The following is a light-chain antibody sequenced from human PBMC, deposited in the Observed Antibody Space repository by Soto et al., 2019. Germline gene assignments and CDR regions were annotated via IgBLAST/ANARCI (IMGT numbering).Light chain of an antibody. J-gene: IGKJ4*01. Sequence: DLQMTQSPSSVSASVGDRVTITWRASQAINRYLAWYQQKPGKAPNLLIYTTSSLQSGVPSRFSGSGSGTDFTLTISSLEPEDFATYYCQQGNRFPLTFGGGTKVEIK. CDR1: QAINRY. CDR3: QQGNRFPLT. CDR2: TTS. V-gene: IGKV1-12*01.